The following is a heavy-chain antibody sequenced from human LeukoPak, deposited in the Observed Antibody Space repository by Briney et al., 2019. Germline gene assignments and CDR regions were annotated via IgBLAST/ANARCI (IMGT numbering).Heavy chain of an antibody. V-gene: IGHV1-2*02. J-gene: IGHJ4*02. CDR1: GYTLSDYY. CDR3: TRVPIEWSNLYFDY. D-gene: IGHD2-8*01. Sequence: ASVKVSCKASGYTLSDYYVHWVRQAPGQGLEWMGMINPNTGATKTAQKFQGRVTMTGDTSINTASMELTSLTSGDAAVYYCTRVPIEWSNLYFDYWGQGTHVTVSS. CDR2: INPNTGAT.